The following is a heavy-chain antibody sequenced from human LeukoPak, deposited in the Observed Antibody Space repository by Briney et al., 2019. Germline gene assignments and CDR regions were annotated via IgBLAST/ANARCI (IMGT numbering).Heavy chain of an antibody. Sequence: ASXFTXXXXXXXXVXXXPGXXXEWVSVIYSGGSTYYADSVKGRFTISRDNSKNTLYLQMNSLRAEDTAVYYCARDPTPLYGAGYWGQGTLVTVSS. D-gene: IGHD4-17*01. J-gene: IGHJ4*02. CDR2: IYSGGST. CDR1: XFTXXXXX. V-gene: IGHV3-66*01. CDR3: ARDPTPLYGAGY.